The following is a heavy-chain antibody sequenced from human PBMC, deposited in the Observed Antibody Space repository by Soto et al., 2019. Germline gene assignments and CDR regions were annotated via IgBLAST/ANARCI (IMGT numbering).Heavy chain of an antibody. CDR3: VKQDGYSYAFAI. D-gene: IGHD5-18*01. CDR1: GFTFSSYA. Sequence: GGSLRLCCSASGFTFSSYAMHWVRQAPGKGLEYVSAISSNGGSTYYTDSVKGRFTISRDNSKNTLYLQMSSLRAEDTAVYYCVKQDGYSYAFAIWGQGTMVTVSS. J-gene: IGHJ3*02. V-gene: IGHV3-64D*06. CDR2: ISSNGGST.